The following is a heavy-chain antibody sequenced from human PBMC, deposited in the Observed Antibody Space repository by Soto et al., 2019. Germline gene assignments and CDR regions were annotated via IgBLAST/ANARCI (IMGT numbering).Heavy chain of an antibody. CDR1: GYTFTSYS. CDR2: ISAYNGNT. Sequence: QVQLVQSGAEVKKPGASVKVSCKASGYTFTSYSISWVRQAPGQGLEWMGWISAYNGNTNYAQKLQGRVTMTTDTXMSTAYMELRSLRSDDTALYYCARKYYGLVDEAFDIWGQGTMVTVSS. D-gene: IGHD2-21*01. J-gene: IGHJ3*02. V-gene: IGHV1-18*01. CDR3: ARKYYGLVDEAFDI.